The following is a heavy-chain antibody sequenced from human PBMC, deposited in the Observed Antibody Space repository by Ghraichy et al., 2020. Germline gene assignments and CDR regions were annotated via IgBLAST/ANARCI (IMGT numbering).Heavy chain of an antibody. D-gene: IGHD3-10*01. CDR2: INGDDGGT. CDR3: ARGRDNPRGWLIDY. V-gene: IGHV3-43*02. J-gene: IGHJ4*02. Sequence: GGSLRLSCAASGFTFDDNAMHWVRQVPGKGLEWVSVINGDDGGTYYVDSVRGRFTVSRDNGKNFLYLQMNSLRSEDTAFYYCARGRDNPRGWLIDYWGQGTLVTVSS. CDR1: GFTFDDNA.